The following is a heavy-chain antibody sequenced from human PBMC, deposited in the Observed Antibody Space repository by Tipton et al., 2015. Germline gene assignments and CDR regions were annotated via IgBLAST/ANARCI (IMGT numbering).Heavy chain of an antibody. J-gene: IGHJ3*02. Sequence: TLSLTCSVSGGSVRTGGYCWSWVRQHPGKGLEWVGYIHDIDVGNTYYNPSLRSRVSISVDTSRNQFSLKLTSVTAADTAVYYCAGVGIRTYFQDNSVRAFDMWGQGAMVTVSS. D-gene: IGHD3-22*01. CDR2: IHDIDVGNT. CDR3: AGVGIRTYFQDNSVRAFDM. V-gene: IGHV4-31*03. CDR1: GGSVRTGGYC.